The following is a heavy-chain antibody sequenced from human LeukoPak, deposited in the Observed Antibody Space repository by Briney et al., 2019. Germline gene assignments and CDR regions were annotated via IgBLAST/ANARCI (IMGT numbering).Heavy chain of an antibody. D-gene: IGHD3-22*01. CDR3: AGGHSSGSYFNAYHL. Sequence: GGSLRLSCAASEFTVSSNSMSWVRQAPGKGLEWVSGVYSGGSTFYADSVRGRFIISRDSSKNTLYLQMNTLRAEDTAVYYCAGGHSSGSYFNAYHLWGQGTMVTVSS. CDR1: EFTVSSNS. V-gene: IGHV3-53*01. J-gene: IGHJ3*01. CDR2: VYSGGST.